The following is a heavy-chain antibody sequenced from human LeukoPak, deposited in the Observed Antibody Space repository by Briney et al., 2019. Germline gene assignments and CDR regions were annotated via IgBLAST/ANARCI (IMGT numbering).Heavy chain of an antibody. J-gene: IGHJ4*02. CDR1: GVPITNTNYY. V-gene: IGHV4-39*02. CDR3: AGLFVGEYYGSGYYFDD. D-gene: IGHD3-10*01. Sequence: SETLSLTCTVSGVPITNTNYYWGWIRQPPEKGLEYIGSLFYSGSTSYNPSLRSRVTMSIDTSKNHLSLKLHSVTAADTAVYYCAGLFVGEYYGSGYYFDDWGQGTLVTVTS. CDR2: LFYSGST.